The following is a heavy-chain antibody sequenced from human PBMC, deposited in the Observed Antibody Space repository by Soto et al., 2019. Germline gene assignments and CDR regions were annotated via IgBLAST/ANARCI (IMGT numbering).Heavy chain of an antibody. V-gene: IGHV4-30-2*01. CDR3: ASGDMARYGMDV. CDR2: IYHSGST. Sequence: SETLSVTCAVSGGSISSGGYSWSLILQPPGKGLEWIGYIYHSGSTYYNASLKSRVTISVERSKNQFSLKLSSVNAADTAVYYCASGDMARYGMDVWGQGTTVTVSS. CDR1: GGSISSGGYS. D-gene: IGHD3-10*01. J-gene: IGHJ6*02.